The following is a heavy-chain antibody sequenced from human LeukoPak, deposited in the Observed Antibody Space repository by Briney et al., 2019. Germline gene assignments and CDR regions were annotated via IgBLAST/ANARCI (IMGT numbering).Heavy chain of an antibody. V-gene: IGHV3-7*01. D-gene: IGHD1-1*01. CDR2: INPDGSQK. CDR1: GFTFRGNW. CDR3: AKLLGTVTTYDS. Sequence: GGSLTLSCEASGFTFRGNWMSWVRQAPGKGLEWVASINPDGSQKFFVDSVKGRFTISRDNTKNSLLLQMNSLGAEDTATYYCAKLLGTVTTYDSWGQGTRVFVSS. J-gene: IGHJ4*02.